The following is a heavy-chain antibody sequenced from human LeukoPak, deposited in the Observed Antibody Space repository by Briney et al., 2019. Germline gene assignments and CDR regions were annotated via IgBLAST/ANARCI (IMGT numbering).Heavy chain of an antibody. V-gene: IGHV4-59*01. J-gene: IGHJ4*02. Sequence: SETLSLTCTVSGGSIRSYYWGWIRQPPGKGLEWIGYIYYSGSTNYNPSLKSRVTISVDTSKNQFSLKLSSVTAADTAVYYCAGASYDSSGVHWGQGTLVTVSS. CDR3: AGASYDSSGVH. CDR1: GGSIRSYY. CDR2: IYYSGST. D-gene: IGHD3-22*01.